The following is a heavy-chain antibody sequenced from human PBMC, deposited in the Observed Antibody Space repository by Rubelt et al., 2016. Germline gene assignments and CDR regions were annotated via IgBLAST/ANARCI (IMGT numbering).Heavy chain of an antibody. V-gene: IGHV3-21*01. CDR2: ISSSSAYI. CDR3: TEGFHS. Sequence: EVQLVESGGGLVKPGGSLRLFCAASGFTFSSYTMNWVRQAPGKGLEWVSSISSSSAYIYYADSLKGRFTISRDNANNSLSLQVNSLRAEDTAVYYCTEGFHSWGQGTLVTVSS. CDR1: GFTFSSYT. J-gene: IGHJ5*01.